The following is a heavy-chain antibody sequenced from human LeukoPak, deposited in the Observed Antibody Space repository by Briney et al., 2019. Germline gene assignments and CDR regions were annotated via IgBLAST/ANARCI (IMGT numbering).Heavy chain of an antibody. Sequence: GGSLRLSCAASGFTFSSYWMSCVRQAPGKGLEWVANIKQDGSEKYYVDSVKGRFTISRDNAKNSLYLQMNSLRAEDTAVYYCARDRLKGRFDYWGQGTLVTVSS. J-gene: IGHJ4*02. CDR2: IKQDGSEK. CDR3: ARDRLKGRFDY. D-gene: IGHD3-10*01. CDR1: GFTFSSYW. V-gene: IGHV3-7*01.